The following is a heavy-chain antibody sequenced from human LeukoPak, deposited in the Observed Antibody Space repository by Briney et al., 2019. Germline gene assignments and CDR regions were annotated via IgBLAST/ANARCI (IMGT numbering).Heavy chain of an antibody. V-gene: IGHV1-69*05. D-gene: IGHD6-13*01. CDR3: ARDSGSSWYRNGGYYFDY. CDR1: GGTFSSYA. J-gene: IGHJ4*02. Sequence: ASVKVSCKASGGTFSSYAISWVRQAPGQGLEWMGRIIPIFGTANYAQKFQGRVTITTDESTSTAYMELSSLRSEDTAVHYCARDSGSSWYRNGGYYFDYWGQGTLVTVSS. CDR2: IIPIFGTA.